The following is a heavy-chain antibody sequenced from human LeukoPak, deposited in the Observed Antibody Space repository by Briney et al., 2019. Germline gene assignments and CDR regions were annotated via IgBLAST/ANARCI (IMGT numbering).Heavy chain of an antibody. Sequence: PSQTLSLTCTVSGGSISSGGYYWSWIRQHPGKGLEWIGYIYYRGSTYYNPSLKSRVTISVDTSKNQFSLKLSSVTAADTAVYYCARGYYGSGSYWDRFDPWGQGTLVTVSS. CDR1: GGSISSGGYY. CDR3: ARGYYGSGSYWDRFDP. D-gene: IGHD3-10*01. V-gene: IGHV4-31*03. CDR2: IYYRGST. J-gene: IGHJ5*02.